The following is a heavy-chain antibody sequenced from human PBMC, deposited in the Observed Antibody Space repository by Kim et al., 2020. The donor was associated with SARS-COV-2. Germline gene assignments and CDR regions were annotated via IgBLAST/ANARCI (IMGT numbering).Heavy chain of an antibody. CDR2: IFRGGST. V-gene: IGHV3-53*01. D-gene: IGHD4-4*01. CDR1: GLTVTSNH. J-gene: IGHJ4*02. Sequence: GGSLRLSCAVSGLTVTSNHMTWIRQAPGRGLEWVSVIFRGGSTYYAASVQGRFTISRDYYKNTLSLQMNSLRAEDTAIYYCARDPVGDGYSFFDYWGQGTLVTV. CDR3: ARDPVGDGYSFFDY.